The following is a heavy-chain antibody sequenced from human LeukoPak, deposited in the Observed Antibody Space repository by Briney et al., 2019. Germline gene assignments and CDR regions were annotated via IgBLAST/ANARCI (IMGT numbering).Heavy chain of an antibody. Sequence: PSETLSLTCTVSGGSISSGGYYWSWIRQHPGKGLEWIGYIYYSGSTYYNPSLKSRVTISVDTSKNQFSLKLSSVTAADTAVYYCARDRIVRYYGMDVWGQGTTVTVSS. CDR3: ARDRIVRYYGMDV. V-gene: IGHV4-31*03. CDR1: GGSISSGGYY. J-gene: IGHJ6*02. D-gene: IGHD3-22*01. CDR2: IYYSGST.